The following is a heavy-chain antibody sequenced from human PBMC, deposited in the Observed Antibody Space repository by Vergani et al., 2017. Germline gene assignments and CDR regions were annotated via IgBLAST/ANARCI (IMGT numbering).Heavy chain of an antibody. J-gene: IGHJ4*02. D-gene: IGHD3-10*01. V-gene: IGHV3-48*04. CDR2: ISSSSSTI. CDR3: ARDSITMVRGVHDY. Sequence: EVQLVESGGGLVQPGGSLRLSCAASGFTFSSYSMNWVRQAPGKGLEWVSYISSSSSTIYYADSVKGRFTISRDNAKNSLYLQMNCLRAEDTAVYYCARDSITMVRGVHDYWGQGTLVTVSS. CDR1: GFTFSSYS.